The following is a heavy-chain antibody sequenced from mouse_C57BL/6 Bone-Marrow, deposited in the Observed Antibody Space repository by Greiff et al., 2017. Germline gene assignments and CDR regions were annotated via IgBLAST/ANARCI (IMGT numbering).Heavy chain of an antibody. CDR1: GYTFTSYW. CDR3: GRRRYFDY. J-gene: IGHJ2*01. V-gene: IGHV1-7*01. CDR2: INPSSGYT. Sequence: VQLQQSGAELAKPGASVKLSCKASGYTFTSYWMHWVKQRPGRGLEWIGYINPSSGYTKYNQKFKDKATVTANKSSSTAYMQLSSLTYEDSAVYYCGRRRYFDYWGQGTTLTVSS.